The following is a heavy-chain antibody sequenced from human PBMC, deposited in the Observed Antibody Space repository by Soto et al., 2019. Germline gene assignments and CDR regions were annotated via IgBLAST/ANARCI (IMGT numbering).Heavy chain of an antibody. CDR3: STDRTYSRKHVTTAGSSFTSLSPSLVRQAPCKGLELVSAFSASVQGIYDSDSVRGRFTISRDNSKNTILLHMD. Sequence: GGSLRLSCAASGFTFSTYALSWVRQAPGKGLEWVSAISANGQGIYYADSVRGRFTISRDKSTTTIFMHIDSSQAQATAISYCSTDRTYSRKHVTTAGSSFTSLSPSLVRQAPCKGLELVSAFSASVQGIYDSDSVRGRFTISRDNSKNTILLHMD. CDR1: GFTFSTYA. CDR2: ISANGQGI. J-gene: IGHJ6*03. D-gene: IGHD6-6*01. V-gene: IGHV3-23*01.